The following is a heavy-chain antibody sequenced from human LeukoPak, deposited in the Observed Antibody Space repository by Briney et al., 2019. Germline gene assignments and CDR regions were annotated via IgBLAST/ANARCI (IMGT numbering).Heavy chain of an antibody. CDR2: IWYDGSNK. D-gene: IGHD5-24*01. V-gene: IGHV3-33*08. Sequence: PGGSLRLSCAASGFTFSSYATSWVRQAPGKGLEWVAVIWYDGSNKYYADSVKGRFTISRDNSKNTLYLQMNSLRAEDTAVYYCARGMAPTYYYYGMDVWGQGTTVTVSS. J-gene: IGHJ6*02. CDR1: GFTFSSYA. CDR3: ARGMAPTYYYYGMDV.